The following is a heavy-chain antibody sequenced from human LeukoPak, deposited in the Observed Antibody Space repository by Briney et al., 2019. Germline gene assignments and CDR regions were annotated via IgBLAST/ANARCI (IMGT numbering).Heavy chain of an antibody. D-gene: IGHD2-2*01. CDR2: IYYSGTT. V-gene: IGHV4-39*07. Sequence: SETLSLTCSVSDGSISSGYYYWAWIRQPPGKGPEWIGSIYYSGTTYPNPSLKSRVTISVDTSKNQFSLKLSSVTAADTAVYYCARESGYCSSTSCLRQGWFDPWGQGTLVTVSS. CDR3: ARESGYCSSTSCLRQGWFDP. CDR1: DGSISSGYYY. J-gene: IGHJ5*02.